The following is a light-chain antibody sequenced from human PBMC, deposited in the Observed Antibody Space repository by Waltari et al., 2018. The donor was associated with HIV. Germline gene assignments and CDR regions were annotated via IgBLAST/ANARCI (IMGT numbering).Light chain of an antibody. J-gene: IGKJ4*01. CDR2: WAS. CDR1: QSVFYSSNNKNY. Sequence: DILMTQSPESLAVSLGERATIKCKSSQSVFYSSNNKNYLSWYHQKPGQPPKLIIYWASSRQSGVPDRFSGSGSGTDFTLTISSLQAEDVAVYFCQQTYTIPPTFGGGTKVEIK. V-gene: IGKV4-1*01. CDR3: QQTYTIPPT.